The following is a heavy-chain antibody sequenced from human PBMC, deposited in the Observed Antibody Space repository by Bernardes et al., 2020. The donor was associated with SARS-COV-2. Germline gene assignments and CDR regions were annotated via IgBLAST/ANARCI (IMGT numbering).Heavy chain of an antibody. CDR2: ISSSGSLI. V-gene: IGHV3-21*01. CDR1: GFPFSAYT. Sequence: GRSLRVSCAASGFPFSAYTINWVRQGRGKGLEWVSSISSSGSLIYYADSVKGRFTISRDNAKNSVYLQMNSLRVEDTAVYYCVREVSWGQGTLVTVSS. CDR3: VREVS. J-gene: IGHJ5*02.